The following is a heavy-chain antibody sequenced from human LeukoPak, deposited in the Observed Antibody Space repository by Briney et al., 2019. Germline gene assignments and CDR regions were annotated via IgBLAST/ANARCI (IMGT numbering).Heavy chain of an antibody. CDR3: ARRSGSSWSSFDY. CDR1: GFTVSSNY. V-gene: IGHV3-53*01. Sequence: GGSLRLSCAASGFTVSSNYMSWVRQAPGKGLEWVSVIYSGGSTYYADSVKGRLTISRDNFGNMLYLHLDSLRVEDTAIYYCARRSGSSWSSFDYWGQGALVTVSS. CDR2: IYSGGST. J-gene: IGHJ4*02. D-gene: IGHD6-13*01.